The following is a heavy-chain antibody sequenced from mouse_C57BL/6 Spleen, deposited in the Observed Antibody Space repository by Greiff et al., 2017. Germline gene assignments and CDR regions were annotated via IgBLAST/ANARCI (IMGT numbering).Heavy chain of an antibody. Sequence: EVKLMESGAELVRPGASVKLSCTASGFNIKDDYMHWVKQRPEQGLEWIGWIDPENGDTEYASKFQGKATITADTSSNTAYLQLSSLTSEDTAVYYCTTKGNYAMDYWGQGTSVTVSS. J-gene: IGHJ4*01. CDR2: IDPENGDT. CDR3: TTKGNYAMDY. V-gene: IGHV14-4*01. CDR1: GFNIKDDY.